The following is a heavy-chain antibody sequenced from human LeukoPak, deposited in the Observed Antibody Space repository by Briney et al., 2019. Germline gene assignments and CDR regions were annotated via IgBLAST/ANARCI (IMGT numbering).Heavy chain of an antibody. V-gene: IGHV3-48*03. D-gene: IGHD1-26*01. J-gene: IGHJ5*02. CDR1: GFTFSSYE. CDR2: ISSSGSTI. CDR3: ARFWHVGNWFDP. Sequence: PGGSLRLSCAASGFTFSSYEMNWVRQAPGKVLEWVSYISSSGSTIYYADSVKGRFTISRDNAKNSLYLQMNSLRAEDTAVYYCARFWHVGNWFDPWGQGTLVTVSS.